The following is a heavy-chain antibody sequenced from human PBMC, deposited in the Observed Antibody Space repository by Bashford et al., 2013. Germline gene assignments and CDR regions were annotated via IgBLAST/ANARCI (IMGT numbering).Heavy chain of an antibody. V-gene: IGHV1-24*01. D-gene: IGHD1-26*01. CDR2: FDPEDGET. CDR3: ARDGPVVGVWNAFDV. J-gene: IGHJ3*01. Sequence: ASVKVSCKASGYTFTGFFMHWVRQAPGKGLEWMGGFDPEDGETIYAQKFQGRVTMTEDTSTDTAYMELSSLRSEDTAVYFCARDGPVVGVWNAFDVWGQGQWSPSPQ. CDR1: GYTFTGFF.